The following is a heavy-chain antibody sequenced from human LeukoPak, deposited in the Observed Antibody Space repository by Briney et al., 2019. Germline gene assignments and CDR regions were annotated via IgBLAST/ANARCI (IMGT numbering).Heavy chain of an antibody. CDR2: ISSGGSTT. J-gene: IGHJ4*02. CDR3: VSFYETY. V-gene: IGHV3-48*03. Sequence: GGSLRLSCAASGFNFNSFAMNWVRLAPGKRLEWISYISSGGSTTYYADSVRDRFTISKDNAKNTVYLQMNSLRAEDTAVYYCVSFYETYWGRGTLVTVSS. D-gene: IGHD2/OR15-2a*01. CDR1: GFNFNSFA.